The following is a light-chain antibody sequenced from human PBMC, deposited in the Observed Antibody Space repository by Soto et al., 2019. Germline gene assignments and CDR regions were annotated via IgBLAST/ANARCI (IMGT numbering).Light chain of an antibody. Sequence: QSVLTQPASVSGSPGQSITISCTGTSSDVGGYNYVSWYQQHPGKAPKLMIYEVTKRPSGVPDRFSGSKSGNTASLTVSGLQAEDEADYYCSSYAGSNNFVVFGGGTQLTVL. CDR3: SSYAGSNNFVV. V-gene: IGLV2-8*01. CDR1: SSDVGGYNY. J-gene: IGLJ2*01. CDR2: EVT.